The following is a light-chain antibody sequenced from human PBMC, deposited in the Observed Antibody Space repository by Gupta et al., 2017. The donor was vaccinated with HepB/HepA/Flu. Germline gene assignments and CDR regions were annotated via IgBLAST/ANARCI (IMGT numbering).Light chain of an antibody. CDR2: KVS. V-gene: IGKV2-30*01. Sequence: DVVMTQSPLSLSVTLGQPPSISCRSSQRLLYTDGYTYLNWFQQRPGQSPRRLIYKVSNRDSGVPDRFSGSGSGTDFTLQISGVEAEDVGVYYCMQGKHWPGTFGQGTKLEIK. CDR3: MQGKHWPGT. J-gene: IGKJ2*01. CDR1: QRLLYTDGYTY.